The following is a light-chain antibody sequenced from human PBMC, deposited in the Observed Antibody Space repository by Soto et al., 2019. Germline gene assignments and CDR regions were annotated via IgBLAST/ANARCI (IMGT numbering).Light chain of an antibody. V-gene: IGKV3D-15*01. CDR2: DAS. J-gene: IGKJ1*01. CDR1: QSVSSY. Sequence: EIQMTQSPSTLSAYLGERATLSCRASQSVSSYLAWYQQKRVQAPRLLILDASSRAAGIPARFFGSRSATDFSPTTISRLLPDYVVSYYCHQYSPSSTFGQGTKVDVK. CDR3: HQYSPSST.